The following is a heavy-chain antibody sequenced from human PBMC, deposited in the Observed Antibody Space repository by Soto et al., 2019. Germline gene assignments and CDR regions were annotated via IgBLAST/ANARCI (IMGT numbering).Heavy chain of an antibody. CDR3: AREGGFHYDFWSGQGRDFDY. CDR1: GYTFTSYG. D-gene: IGHD3-3*01. V-gene: IGHV1-18*01. Sequence: ASVKVSCKASGYTFTSYGISWVRQAPGQGLEWMGWISAYNGNTNYAQKLQGRVTMTTDTSTITAYMELRSLRSDDTAVYYCAREGGFHYDFWSGQGRDFDYWGQGTLVTVSS. J-gene: IGHJ4*02. CDR2: ISAYNGNT.